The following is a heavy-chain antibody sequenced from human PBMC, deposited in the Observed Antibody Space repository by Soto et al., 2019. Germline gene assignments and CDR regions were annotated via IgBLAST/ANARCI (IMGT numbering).Heavy chain of an antibody. Sequence: PGGSLRLSCAASGFTFSSYSMNWVRQAPGKGLEWVSYISSSSSTIYYADSVKGRFTISRDNSKNTLYLQMNSLRAEDSAVYYCAPASPTRAFDFWGQGTVVTVS. CDR2: ISSSSSTI. CDR3: APASPTRAFDF. CDR1: GFTFSSYS. V-gene: IGHV3-48*01. J-gene: IGHJ3*01.